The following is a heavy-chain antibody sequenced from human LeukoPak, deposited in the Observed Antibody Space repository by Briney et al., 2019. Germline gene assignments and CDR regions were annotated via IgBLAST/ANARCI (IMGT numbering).Heavy chain of an antibody. CDR3: ARMRRDTVNDGYFQH. Sequence: SETLSLTCAVSGGSISSNNWWGWVRQPPGKGLEWIGEIYHSGSPNYNPSLKSRVTISVDTSKNQFSLKLSSVTAADTAVYYCARMRRDTVNDGYFQHWGQGTLVTVSS. D-gene: IGHD1-1*01. CDR1: GGSISSNNW. V-gene: IGHV4-4*02. CDR2: IYHSGSP. J-gene: IGHJ1*01.